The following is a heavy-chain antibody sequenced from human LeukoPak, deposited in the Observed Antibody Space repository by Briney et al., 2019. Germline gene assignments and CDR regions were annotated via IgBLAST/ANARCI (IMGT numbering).Heavy chain of an antibody. CDR2: IYPGDSDT. CDR1: GYSFTSYW. V-gene: IGHV5-51*01. CDR3: ARYPRYSGYDQIDY. J-gene: IGHJ4*02. D-gene: IGHD5-12*01. Sequence: GESLKISCKGSGYSFTSYWIGWVRQMPGKGLEWMGIIYPGDSDTRYSPSLQGQVTISADKSISTAYLQWSSLKVSDTAMYYCARYPRYSGYDQIDYWGQGTLVAVSS.